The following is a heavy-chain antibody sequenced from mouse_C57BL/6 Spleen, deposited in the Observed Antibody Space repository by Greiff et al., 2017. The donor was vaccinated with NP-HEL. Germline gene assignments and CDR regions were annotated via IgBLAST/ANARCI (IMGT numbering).Heavy chain of an antibody. CDR3: ARRDSSGPAWFAY. D-gene: IGHD3-2*02. V-gene: IGHV1-50*01. CDR2: IDPSDSYT. CDR1: GYTFTSYW. Sequence: QVQLKQPGAELVKPGASVKLSCKASGYTFTSYWMQWVKQRPGQGLEWIGEIDPSDSYTNYNQKFKGKATLTVDTSSSTAYMQLSSLTSEDSAVYYCARRDSSGPAWFAYWGQGTLVTVSA. J-gene: IGHJ3*01.